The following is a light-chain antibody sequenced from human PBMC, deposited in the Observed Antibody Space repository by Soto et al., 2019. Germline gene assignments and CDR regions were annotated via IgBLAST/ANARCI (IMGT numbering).Light chain of an antibody. CDR3: QQYGGSPFT. CDR1: QSVSSSY. Sequence: VLTQSAGTLSLSPGERATLSCRASQSVSSSYLAWYQQKPGQAPRLLIYGASSRATGIPDRFSGTGSGTDFALTISRLETDDSAVYYCQQYGGSPFTFGPGTKVDIK. J-gene: IGKJ3*01. CDR2: GAS. V-gene: IGKV3-20*01.